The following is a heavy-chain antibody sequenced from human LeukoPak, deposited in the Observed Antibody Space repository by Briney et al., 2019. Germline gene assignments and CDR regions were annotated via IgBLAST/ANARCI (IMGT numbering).Heavy chain of an antibody. CDR3: ARYYGSGSPPFDY. V-gene: IGHV3-21*01. CDR1: GFTFSTYA. J-gene: IGHJ4*02. D-gene: IGHD3-10*01. Sequence: GGSLRLSCAASGFTFSTYAMNWVRQAPGKRLGWGSAISGRGDYIYYADSVKGRFTISRDNAKNSLYLQMNSLRAEDTAVYYCARYYGSGSPPFDYWGQGTLVTVSS. CDR2: ISGRGDYI.